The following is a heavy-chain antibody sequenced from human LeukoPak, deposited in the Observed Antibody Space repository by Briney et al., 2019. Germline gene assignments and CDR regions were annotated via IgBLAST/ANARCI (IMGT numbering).Heavy chain of an antibody. J-gene: IGHJ4*02. CDR1: GFTSSSYW. CDR3: ASYGDYDYFDY. Sequence: PGGSLRLSCAASGFTSSSYWMHWVRQAPGKGLVWVSRINSDGSSTSYADSVKGRFTISRDNAKNTLYLQMNSLRAEDTAVYYCASYGDYDYFDYWGQGTLVTVSS. V-gene: IGHV3-74*01. CDR2: INSDGSST. D-gene: IGHD4-17*01.